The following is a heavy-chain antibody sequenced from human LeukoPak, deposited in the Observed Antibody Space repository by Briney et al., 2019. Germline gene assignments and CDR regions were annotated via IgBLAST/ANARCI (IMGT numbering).Heavy chain of an antibody. CDR2: INHSGST. CDR3: ARGISGWCVWFDP. D-gene: IGHD6-19*01. CDR1: GGSFSGYY. V-gene: IGHV4-34*01. J-gene: IGHJ5*02. Sequence: SETLSLTCAVYGGSFSGYYWSWIRQPPGKGLEWIGEINHSGSTNYNPSLKSRVTISVDTSKNQFSLKLSSVTAADTAVYYCARGISGWCVWFDPWGQGTLVTVSS.